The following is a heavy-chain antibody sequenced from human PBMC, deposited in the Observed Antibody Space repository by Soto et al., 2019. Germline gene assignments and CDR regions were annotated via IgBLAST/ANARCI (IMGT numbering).Heavy chain of an antibody. V-gene: IGHV1-69*06. CDR3: ARDHLPPVVVVAATPSLDY. CDR1: GGTFSSYA. J-gene: IGHJ4*02. Sequence: ASVKVSCKASGGTFSSYAISWVRQAPGQGLEWMGGIIPIFGTANYAQKFQGRVTITADKSTSTAYMELSSLRSEDTAVYYCARDHLPPVVVVAATPSLDYWGQGTLVTVSS. D-gene: IGHD2-15*01. CDR2: IIPIFGTA.